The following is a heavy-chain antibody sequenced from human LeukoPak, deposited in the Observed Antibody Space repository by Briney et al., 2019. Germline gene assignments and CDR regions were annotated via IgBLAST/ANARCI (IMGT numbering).Heavy chain of an antibody. D-gene: IGHD2-2*01. V-gene: IGHV3-23*01. CDR3: AKLAVTGYCSSTSCSDAFDI. J-gene: IGHJ3*02. CDR1: GFTFSSYA. Sequence: GGSLRLSCAASGFTFSSYAMSWVRQAPGKGLEWVSAISGSGGSTYYADSVKGRFTVSRDNSKNTLYLQMNSLRAEDTAVYYCAKLAVTGYCSSTSCSDAFDIWGQGIMVTVSS. CDR2: ISGSGGST.